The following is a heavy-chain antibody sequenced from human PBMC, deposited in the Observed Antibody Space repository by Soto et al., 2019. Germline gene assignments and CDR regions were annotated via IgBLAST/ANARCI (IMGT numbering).Heavy chain of an antibody. D-gene: IGHD1-26*01. CDR1: GFTFDDYG. CDR3: VRGASLNFDY. Sequence: GGSLRRSCAASGFTFDDYGMSWARQAPGKGLEWVSGVNWNGGSTGYADSVKGRFTISRDNAKNSLYLQMNSLRAEDTAFYYCVRGASLNFDYWGQGTLVTVSS. J-gene: IGHJ4*02. V-gene: IGHV3-20*04. CDR2: VNWNGGST.